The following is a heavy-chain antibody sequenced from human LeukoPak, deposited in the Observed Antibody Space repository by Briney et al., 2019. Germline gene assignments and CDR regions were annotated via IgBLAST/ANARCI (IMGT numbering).Heavy chain of an antibody. V-gene: IGHV4-4*07. J-gene: IGHJ4*02. Sequence: SETLSLTCTVSGGSISSYYWSWIRQPAGKGLEWIGRIYTSGSTNYNPSLKSRVTMSVDTSKNQFSLKLSSVTAADTAVYYCARDSDGSGRFLFDYWGQGTLVTVSS. D-gene: IGHD3-10*01. CDR3: ARDSDGSGRFLFDY. CDR2: IYTSGST. CDR1: GGSISSYY.